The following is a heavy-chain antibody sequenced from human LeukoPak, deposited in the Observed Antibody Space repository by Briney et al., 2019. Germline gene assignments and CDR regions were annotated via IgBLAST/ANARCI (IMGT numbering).Heavy chain of an antibody. CDR1: GFTFSSYS. J-gene: IGHJ4*02. Sequence: GGSLRLSCAASGFTFSSYSMNWVRQAAGQGLEWVSSISTSSLYIYYADSLKGRSTISRDNARNSLYLQMNSLRAEDTAVYYCARDSDWNDGLDYWGQGTLVTVSS. CDR2: ISTSSLYI. CDR3: ARDSDWNDGLDY. D-gene: IGHD1-1*01. V-gene: IGHV3-21*01.